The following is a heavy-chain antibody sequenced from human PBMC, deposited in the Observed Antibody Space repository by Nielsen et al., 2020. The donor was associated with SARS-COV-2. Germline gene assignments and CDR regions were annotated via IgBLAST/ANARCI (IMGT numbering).Heavy chain of an antibody. CDR2: IWYDGSNK. Sequence: GGSLRLSCAASGFTFSSYGMHWVRQAPGKGLEWVAVIWYDGSNKYYADSVKGRFTISRDNSKNTLYLQMNSLRAEDTAVYYCARGPYSSSSYYFDYWGQGTLVTDSS. CDR3: ARGPYSSSSYYFDY. CDR1: GFTFSSYG. J-gene: IGHJ4*02. V-gene: IGHV3-33*01. D-gene: IGHD6-6*01.